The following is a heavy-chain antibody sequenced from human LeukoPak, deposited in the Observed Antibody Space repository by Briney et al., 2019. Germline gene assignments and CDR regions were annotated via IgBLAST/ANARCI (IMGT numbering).Heavy chain of an antibody. CDR1: GFTFSSYS. D-gene: IGHD3-22*01. CDR3: ARDLRHYYDSSGYLSTKYNDY. V-gene: IGHV3-21*01. CDR2: ISSSSSYI. Sequence: PGGSLRLSCAASGFTFSSYSMNWVRQAPGKGLEWVSSISSSSSYIYYADSVKGRFTISRDNANNSLYLQMNSLRAEDTAVYYCARDLRHYYDSSGYLSTKYNDYLGQGTLVTVSS. J-gene: IGHJ4*02.